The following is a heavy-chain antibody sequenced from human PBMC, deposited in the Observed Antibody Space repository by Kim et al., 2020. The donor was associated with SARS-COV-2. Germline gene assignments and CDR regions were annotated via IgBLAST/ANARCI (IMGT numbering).Heavy chain of an antibody. V-gene: IGHV3-33*06. Sequence: YAGSVKGRFTISRDNSKNTLYLQMNSLRAEDTAVYYCAKDSSSSKYYFDYWGQGTLVTVSS. J-gene: IGHJ4*02. CDR3: AKDSSSSKYYFDY. D-gene: IGHD6-6*01.